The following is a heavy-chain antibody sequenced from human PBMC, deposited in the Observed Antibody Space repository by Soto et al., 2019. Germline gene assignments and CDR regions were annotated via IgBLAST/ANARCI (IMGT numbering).Heavy chain of an antibody. CDR2: ISDSGVNT. J-gene: IGHJ4*02. CDR3: IKEARGHSYARL. D-gene: IGHD3-16*01. V-gene: IGHV3-23*01. Sequence: EVQLLESGGDLVHPGESLRLSCAASGFLSGNYAMDWIRQAPGTGLEWVSAISDSGVNTYYADSVKGRFTISRDNSKNALYLEMKSLRVGDTAVYYCIKEARGHSYARLWGRGTPVTVSS. CDR1: GFLSGNYA.